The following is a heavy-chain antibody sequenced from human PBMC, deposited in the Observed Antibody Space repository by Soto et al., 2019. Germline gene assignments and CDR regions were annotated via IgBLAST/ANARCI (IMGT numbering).Heavy chain of an antibody. Sequence: EVQLVESGGGLVQPGGSLRLSCAASGFTFSSYWMHWVRQAPGKGLVWVSRINSDGSSTSYADSVKGRFTTSRDNAKNTLYVQMNSLRAEDTAVYYCVRTSLVVAAATREDYWGQGTLVTVSS. CDR3: VRTSLVVAAATREDY. J-gene: IGHJ4*02. V-gene: IGHV3-74*01. D-gene: IGHD2-15*01. CDR2: INSDGSST. CDR1: GFTFSSYW.